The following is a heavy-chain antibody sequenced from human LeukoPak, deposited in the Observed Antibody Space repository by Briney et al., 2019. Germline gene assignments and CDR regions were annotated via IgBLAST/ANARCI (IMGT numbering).Heavy chain of an antibody. Sequence: SETLSLTCTVSGGSISSGSYYWSWIRQPPGKGLEWIGYIYYSGSTNYNPSLKSRVTISVDTSKNQFSLKLSSVTAADTAVYYCAGASYDSSGVHWGQGTLVTVSS. J-gene: IGHJ4*02. CDR3: AGASYDSSGVH. CDR2: IYYSGST. CDR1: GGSISSGSYY. D-gene: IGHD3-22*01. V-gene: IGHV4-61*01.